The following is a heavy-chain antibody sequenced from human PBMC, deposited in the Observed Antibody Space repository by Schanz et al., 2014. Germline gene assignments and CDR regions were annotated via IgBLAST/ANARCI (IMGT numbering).Heavy chain of an antibody. CDR3: AKVDKARYYTMDV. CDR2: IIPILGIT. Sequence: QVQLVQSGAEVMKPGSSVKVSCKASGGTFSSYTINWVRQAPGQGLEWMGRIIPILGITNDAQKFQGRVTMTADKSTSTVYMEVSGLRSEDTAVYYCAKVDKARYYTMDVWGQGTTVTVSS. CDR1: GGTFSSYT. D-gene: IGHD3-9*01. V-gene: IGHV1-69*02. J-gene: IGHJ6*02.